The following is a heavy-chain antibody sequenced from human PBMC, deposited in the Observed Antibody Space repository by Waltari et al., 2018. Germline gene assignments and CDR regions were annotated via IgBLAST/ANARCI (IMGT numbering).Heavy chain of an antibody. CDR1: GMTFSNYW. V-gene: IGHV3-7*01. D-gene: IGHD4-17*01. CDR3: VTGLTTVTAKDYFDH. CDR2: IKQDGSEK. Sequence: EVQLVESGGGSVQPGGSLRLSCAASGMTFSNYWLNWVRQAPGKGIGWCANIKQDGSEKNYVDSVEGRFSISRDNAQNSLYLQRNSLRAEDTAIYYCVTGLTTVTAKDYFDHWGQGALVTVS. J-gene: IGHJ4*02.